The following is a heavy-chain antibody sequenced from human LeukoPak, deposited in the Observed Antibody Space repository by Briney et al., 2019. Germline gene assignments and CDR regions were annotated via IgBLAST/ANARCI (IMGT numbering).Heavy chain of an antibody. V-gene: IGHV1-2*02. CDR1: GYTFTGYY. CDR2: INANSGGT. CDR3: ARGGVTIFGVESIDY. Sequence: ASVKVSCKASGYTFTGYYMHWVRQSPGQGREGMGWINANSGGTNYAQKFQGRVTMTRDTSISTAYMELSRLRSDDTAVYYCARGGVTIFGVESIDYWGQGTLVTVSS. D-gene: IGHD3-3*01. J-gene: IGHJ4*02.